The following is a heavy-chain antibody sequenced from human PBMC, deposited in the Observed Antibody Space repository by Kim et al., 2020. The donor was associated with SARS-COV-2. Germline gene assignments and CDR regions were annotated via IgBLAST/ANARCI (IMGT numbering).Heavy chain of an antibody. D-gene: IGHD3-3*01. Sequence: KSRVTISVDTSKNQFSLKLSSVTAADTAVYYCARVGRFLEWLLCHYYFDYWGQGTLVTVSS. CDR3: ARVGRFLEWLLCHYYFDY. J-gene: IGHJ4*02. V-gene: IGHV4-34*01.